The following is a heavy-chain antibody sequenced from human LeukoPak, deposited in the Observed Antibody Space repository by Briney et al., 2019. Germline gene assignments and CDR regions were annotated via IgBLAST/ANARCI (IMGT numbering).Heavy chain of an antibody. J-gene: IGHJ3*02. CDR2: IYYSGST. D-gene: IGHD6-6*01. V-gene: IGHV4-39*07. Sequence: SETLSLTCTVSGGSISSSSYYWGWIRQPPGKGLEWIGSIYYSGSTYYNPSLKSRVTISVNTSKNQFSLKLSSVTAADTAVYYCTRYSSSSLSAFDIWGQGTMVTVSS. CDR1: GGSISSSSYY. CDR3: TRYSSSSLSAFDI.